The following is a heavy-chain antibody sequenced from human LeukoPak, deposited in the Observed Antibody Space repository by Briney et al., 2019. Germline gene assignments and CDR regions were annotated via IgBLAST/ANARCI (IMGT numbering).Heavy chain of an antibody. V-gene: IGHV4-61*02. D-gene: IGHD3-10*01. J-gene: IGHJ6*02. CDR2: ILNGGST. CDR3: ARGSMGGSGSYYRDYYYGMDV. Sequence: SETLSLTCTVSGGSISISTYYWNWIRQPAGKGLEYIGRILNGGSTNYNPSLKSRVTMSVDTSKNQFSLRLNSVTAADTAVYYCARGSMGGSGSYYRDYYYGMDVWGQGTTVTVSS. CDR1: GGSISISTYY.